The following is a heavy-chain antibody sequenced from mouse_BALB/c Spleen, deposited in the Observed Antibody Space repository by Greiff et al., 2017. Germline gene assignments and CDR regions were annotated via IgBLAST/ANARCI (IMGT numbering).Heavy chain of an antibody. D-gene: IGHD2-4*01. Sequence: QVQLKESGAELVRPGSSVKISCKASGYAFSSYWMNWVKQRPGQGLEWIGQIYPGDGDTNYNGKFKGKATLTADKSSSTAYMQLSSLTSEDSAVYFCARGTMITTRYFDVWGAGTTVTVSS. CDR3: ARGTMITTRYFDV. CDR2: IYPGDGDT. V-gene: IGHV1-80*01. J-gene: IGHJ1*01. CDR1: GYAFSSYW.